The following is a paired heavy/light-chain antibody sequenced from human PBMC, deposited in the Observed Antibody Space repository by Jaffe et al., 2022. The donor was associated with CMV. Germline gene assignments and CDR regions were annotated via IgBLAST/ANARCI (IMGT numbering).Light chain of an antibody. CDR2: AAS. CDR1: QGISNY. J-gene: IGKJ4*01. V-gene: IGKV1-17*03. Sequence: DIQMTQSPSAMSASVGDRVTITCRASQGISNYLAWFQQKPGKVPKRLIYAASSLQSGVPSRFSGSGSGTEFTLTISSLQPEDFATYYCLQHNSYPLTFGGGTKVEIK. CDR3: LQHNSYPLT.
Heavy chain of an antibody. CDR1: GGSFSGYY. CDR2: INHSGST. J-gene: IGHJ6*02. D-gene: IGHD2-2*01. V-gene: IGHV4-34*01. Sequence: QVQLQQWGAGLLKPSETLSLTCAVYGGSFSGYYWSWIRQPPGKGLEWIGEINHSGSTNYNPSLKSRVTISVDTSKNQFSLKLSSVTAADTAVYYCARGGKMGYCSSTSCYGNYYYGMDVWGQGTTVTVSS. CDR3: ARGGKMGYCSSTSCYGNYYYGMDV.